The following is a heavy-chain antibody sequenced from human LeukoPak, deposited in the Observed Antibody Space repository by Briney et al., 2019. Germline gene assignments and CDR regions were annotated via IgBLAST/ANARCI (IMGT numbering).Heavy chain of an antibody. CDR1: GFTYSNYA. CDR3: ARDDEGPCTSTRCYKWFDP. Sequence: GGSLRLSCAASGFTYSNYAMSWVRQAPGKGLEWVSSISGGGDSPYYADSVKGRFTISRDNSKNTVSLQMNSLRADDTAVYYCARDDEGPCTSTRCYKWFDPWGQGTLVTVSS. J-gene: IGHJ5*02. CDR2: ISGGGDSP. V-gene: IGHV3-23*01. D-gene: IGHD2-2*02.